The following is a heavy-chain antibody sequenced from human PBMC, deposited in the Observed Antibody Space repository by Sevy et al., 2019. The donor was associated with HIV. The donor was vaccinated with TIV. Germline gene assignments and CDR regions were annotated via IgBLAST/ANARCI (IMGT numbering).Heavy chain of an antibody. J-gene: IGHJ5*02. D-gene: IGHD2-2*01. V-gene: IGHV3-11*06. CDR2: ISSSSSYT. Sequence: GGSLRLSCAASGFTFSDYYMSWIRQAPGKGLEWVSYISSSSSYTNYADSVKGRFTISGDNAKNSLYLQMNSLRAEDTAVYYCARGPRSIVVVPAATWFDPWGQGTLVTVSS. CDR3: ARGPRSIVVVPAATWFDP. CDR1: GFTFSDYY.